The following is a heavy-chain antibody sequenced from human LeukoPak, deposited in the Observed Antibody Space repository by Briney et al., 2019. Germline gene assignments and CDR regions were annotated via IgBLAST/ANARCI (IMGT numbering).Heavy chain of an antibody. V-gene: IGHV4-4*02. CDR2: IYHSGST. Sequence: SETLSLTCAVSGGSISSSNWWSWVRQPPGKGLEWIGEIYHSGSTNYNPSLKSRVTISVDKSKNQFSLKLSSVTAADTAVYYCARDRITGSYYYDSSAPPNAFDIWGQGTMVTVSS. CDR1: GGSISSSNW. D-gene: IGHD3-22*01. CDR3: ARDRITGSYYYDSSAPPNAFDI. J-gene: IGHJ3*02.